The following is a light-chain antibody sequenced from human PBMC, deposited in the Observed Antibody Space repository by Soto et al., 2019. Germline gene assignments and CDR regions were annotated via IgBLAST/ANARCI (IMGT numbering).Light chain of an antibody. V-gene: IGKV3-15*01. CDR1: QSVSSN. CDR3: QQYGSSPIT. CDR2: DAS. Sequence: IVMTQSPATLSVSPGERATLSCRASQSVSSNLAWYQQKPGQAPRLLIYDASTRATGIPPRFSGGGSGTEFTLTISRLEPEDFAVYYCQQYGSSPITFGQGTRLEIK. J-gene: IGKJ5*01.